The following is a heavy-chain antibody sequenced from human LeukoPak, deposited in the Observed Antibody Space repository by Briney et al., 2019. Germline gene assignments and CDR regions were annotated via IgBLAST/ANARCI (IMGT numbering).Heavy chain of an antibody. CDR3: AKVGYCTSNCFRTHDY. Sequence: GGSLRLSCAASGFTFSDAVMSWVRQAPGMGLKWVAAISSDSDVRYYAASVKGRFTISRDNSKSTVYLQMNSLRAEDAATYYCAKVGYCTSNCFRTHDYWGQGALVTVSS. CDR2: ISSDSDVR. J-gene: IGHJ4*02. D-gene: IGHD2-8*01. V-gene: IGHV3-23*01. CDR1: GFTFSDAV.